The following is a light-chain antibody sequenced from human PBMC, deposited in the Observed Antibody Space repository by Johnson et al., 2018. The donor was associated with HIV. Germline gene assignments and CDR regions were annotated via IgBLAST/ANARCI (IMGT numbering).Light chain of an antibody. V-gene: IGLV1-51*02. CDR1: SSNIGNNY. CDR3: QSYDNSLRGSKV. CDR2: VNN. J-gene: IGLJ1*01. Sequence: QPVLTQPPSVSAAPGQKVTISCSGSSSNIGNNYVSWYQQLPGTAPKLLIYVNNKRPSGIPDRFSGSRSGTSASLAITGLQADDEADYYCQSYDNSLRGSKVFGTGTTVTVL.